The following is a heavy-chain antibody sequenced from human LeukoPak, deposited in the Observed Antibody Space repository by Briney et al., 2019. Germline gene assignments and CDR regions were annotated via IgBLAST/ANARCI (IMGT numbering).Heavy chain of an antibody. CDR2: IYTSGST. CDR3: ARGGGSYLPNWFDP. V-gene: IGHV4-61*02. J-gene: IGHJ5*02. CDR1: GGSISSGSYY. Sequence: SETLSLTCTVSGGSISSGSYYWSWIRQPAGKGLEWIGRIYTSGSTNYNPSLKSRVTISVDTSKNQFSLKLSSVTAADTAVYYCARGGGSYLPNWFDPWGQGTLVTVSS. D-gene: IGHD1-26*01.